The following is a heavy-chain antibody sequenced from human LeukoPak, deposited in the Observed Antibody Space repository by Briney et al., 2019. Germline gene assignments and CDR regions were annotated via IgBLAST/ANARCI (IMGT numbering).Heavy chain of an antibody. J-gene: IGHJ4*02. D-gene: IGHD2-15*01. V-gene: IGHV3-66*01. CDR2: IYSGGST. Sequence: GGSLRLSCAASGFTVSSNYMSWVRQAPGKGLEWVSVIYSGGSTYYADSVKGRFTISRDNSKNTLYLQMNSLRAEDTAVYYCARRSVAYCSGGSCPPFEDYWGQGTLVTVSS. CDR1: GFTVSSNY. CDR3: ARRSVAYCSGGSCPPFEDY.